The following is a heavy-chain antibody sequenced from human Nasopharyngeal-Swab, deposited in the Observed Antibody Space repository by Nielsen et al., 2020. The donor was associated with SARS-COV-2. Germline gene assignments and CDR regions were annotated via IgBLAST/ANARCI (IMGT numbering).Heavy chain of an antibody. CDR2: VDQKNNAFAT. J-gene: IGHJ5*02. V-gene: IGHV3-73*01. Sequence: GESLKISCAASGFTFSDCAIHWVRQASGRGLEWVGLVDQKNNAFATAYAASVMGRFTISRDDLTNMAYLQMNSLKTEDTAVYYCTRDRGSYNWFDPWGQGALVTVSS. CDR1: GFTFSDCA. D-gene: IGHD3-10*01. CDR3: TRDRGSYNWFDP.